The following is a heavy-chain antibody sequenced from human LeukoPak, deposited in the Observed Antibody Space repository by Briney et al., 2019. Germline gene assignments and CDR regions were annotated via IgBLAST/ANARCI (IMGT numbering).Heavy chain of an antibody. J-gene: IGHJ3*02. D-gene: IGHD3-10*01. V-gene: IGHV3-21*06. CDR3: ARGRGISLLRGVAMSDGFDI. Sequence: GRSLRLSCAASGFTFSNYGMNWVRQAPGKGLEWVSFTDTSGRYVYYGDSVKGRFTISRDNHKNLLFLHKNGLRPENTALYYGARGRGISLLRGVAMSDGFDIWGQGAMVAVSS. CDR1: GFTFSNYG. CDR2: TDTSGRYV.